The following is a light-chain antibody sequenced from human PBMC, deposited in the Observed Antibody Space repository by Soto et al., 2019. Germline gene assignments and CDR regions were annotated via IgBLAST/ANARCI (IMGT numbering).Light chain of an antibody. CDR2: EVT. Sequence: QSVLTQPPSASGSPGQSVTISCTGSGSDIGFYNYVSWYQQHPGKVPKLLIYEVTKRPSGVPDRFSGSKSGNTASLTISGLQAEDEADYYCSSYSSSNTLYDFGSGTKVTVL. CDR3: SSYSSSNTLYD. J-gene: IGLJ1*01. CDR1: GSDIGFYNY. V-gene: IGLV2-8*01.